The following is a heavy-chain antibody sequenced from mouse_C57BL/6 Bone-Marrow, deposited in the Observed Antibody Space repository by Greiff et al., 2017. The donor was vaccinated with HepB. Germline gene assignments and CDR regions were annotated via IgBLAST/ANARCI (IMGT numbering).Heavy chain of an antibody. CDR3: TTDYWFAY. Sequence: EVQLQQSGAELVRPGASVKLSCTASGFNIKDDYMHWVKQRPEQGLEWIGWIDPENGDTEYASKFQGKATITADTSSNTAYLQLSSLTSEDTAVYYCTTDYWFAYWGQGTLGTVSA. V-gene: IGHV14-4*01. J-gene: IGHJ3*01. CDR2: IDPENGDT. D-gene: IGHD2-4*01. CDR1: GFNIKDDY.